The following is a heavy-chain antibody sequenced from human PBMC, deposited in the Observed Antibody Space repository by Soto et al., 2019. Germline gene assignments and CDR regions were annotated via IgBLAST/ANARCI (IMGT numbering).Heavy chain of an antibody. Sequence: QVQLVQSGAEVNNPGSSVKVSCKASGGTFSSYAISWVRQAPGHGLEWMGGIIPIFGTANYAQKFQGRVTITADESTSTAYMELRSLRSEDTAVYYCARSGRTAPGFDYWGQGTLVTDSS. CDR1: GGTFSSYA. V-gene: IGHV1-69*12. CDR3: ARSGRTAPGFDY. D-gene: IGHD3-3*01. J-gene: IGHJ4*02. CDR2: IIPIFGTA.